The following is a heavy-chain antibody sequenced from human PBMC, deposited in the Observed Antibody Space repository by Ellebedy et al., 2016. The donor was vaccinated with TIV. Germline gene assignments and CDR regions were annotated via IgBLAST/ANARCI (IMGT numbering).Heavy chain of an antibody. V-gene: IGHV3-30*03. CDR2: VSYDGSNK. CDR3: ARDKREGGFGV. D-gene: IGHD3-3*01. Sequence: GESLKISCVDSGFTFSSYGMHWVRQAPGKGLEWVAVVSYDGSNKKYGDSVKGRFTISRDNSKNTLYLQMNSLTAEDTAFYYCARDKREGGFGVWGQGTLVTVSS. CDR1: GFTFSSYG. J-gene: IGHJ4*02.